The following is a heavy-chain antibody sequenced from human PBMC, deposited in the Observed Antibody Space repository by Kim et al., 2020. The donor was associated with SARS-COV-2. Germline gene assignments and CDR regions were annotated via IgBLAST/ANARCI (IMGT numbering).Heavy chain of an antibody. CDR3: ARDRITMVRGEGLAGINAYYSSGRGV. Sequence: SETLSLTCTVSGYSISSDYYWGWIRQPPGKGLEWIGSIYHSGSTYYNPSLKSRVTISVDTSKNQFSLKLSSVTAADTAVYYCARDRITMVRGEGLAGINAYYSSGRGVWGQGTTVTVSS. CDR2: IYHSGST. D-gene: IGHD3-10*01. J-gene: IGHJ6*02. CDR1: GYSISSDYY. V-gene: IGHV4-38-2*02.